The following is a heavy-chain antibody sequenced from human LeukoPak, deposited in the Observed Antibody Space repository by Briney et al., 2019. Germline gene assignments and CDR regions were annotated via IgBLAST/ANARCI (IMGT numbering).Heavy chain of an antibody. J-gene: IGHJ4*02. CDR2: IYSGGST. Sequence: PGGSLRLSCAASGFTVSSNYMSWVRQAPGKGLEWVSVIYSGGSTYYADSVKGRFTISRDNSKNTLYLQMNSLRAEDTAVYYCAREFVGRFWGSYYFDYWGQGTLVTVSS. V-gene: IGHV3-66*01. CDR1: GFTVSSNY. D-gene: IGHD7-27*01. CDR3: AREFVGRFWGSYYFDY.